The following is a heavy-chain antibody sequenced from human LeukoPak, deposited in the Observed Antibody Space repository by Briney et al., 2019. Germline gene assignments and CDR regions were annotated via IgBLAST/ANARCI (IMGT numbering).Heavy chain of an antibody. Sequence: PSEALSLTCTVSGGSISSSTYYWGWIRQAPGKGLEWIGTIYYDGSGYNNPSLKSRVPIFVDTPKNHFSLRLSSLTAADTAVYYCARWQSSGAYFDYWGQGALVTVSS. CDR2: IYYDGSG. D-gene: IGHD3-10*01. CDR3: ARWQSSGAYFDY. CDR1: GGSISSSTYY. V-gene: IGHV4-39*02. J-gene: IGHJ4*02.